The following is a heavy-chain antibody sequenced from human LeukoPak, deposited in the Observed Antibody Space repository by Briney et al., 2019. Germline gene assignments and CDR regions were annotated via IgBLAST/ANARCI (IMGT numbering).Heavy chain of an antibody. CDR3: ARDSGPYCSGGSCYPPEYYFDY. V-gene: IGHV1-46*01. D-gene: IGHD2-15*01. Sequence: ASVKVSCKASGYTFTSYYMHWVRQAPGQGLEWMGIINPSGGSTSYAQKFQGRVTMTRDTSTSTVYMELSSLRSEDTAVYYCARDSGPYCSGGSCYPPEYYFDYWGQGTLVTVSS. CDR1: GYTFTSYY. J-gene: IGHJ4*02. CDR2: INPSGGST.